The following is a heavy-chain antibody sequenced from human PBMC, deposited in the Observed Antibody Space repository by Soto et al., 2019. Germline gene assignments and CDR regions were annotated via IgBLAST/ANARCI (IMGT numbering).Heavy chain of an antibody. J-gene: IGHJ6*02. Sequence: ASVKVSCKASGGTFSSYAISWVRQAPGQGLEWMGGIIPIFGTANYAQKFQGRVTITADESTSTAYMELSSLRAEDTAVYYCARVRTGSGSFSSHYSYGMDVWGQGTTVTVSS. CDR2: IIPIFGTA. CDR1: GGTFSSYA. CDR3: ARVRTGSGSFSSHYSYGMDV. V-gene: IGHV1-69*13. D-gene: IGHD3-10*01.